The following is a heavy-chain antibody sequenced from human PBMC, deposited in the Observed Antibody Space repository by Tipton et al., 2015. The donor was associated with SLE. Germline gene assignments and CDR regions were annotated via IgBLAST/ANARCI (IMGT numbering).Heavy chain of an antibody. CDR3: TTAPYGDP. CDR1: GITLTNVW. Sequence: LRLSCAASGITLTNVWMNWVRQAPGKGLEWVGRIKRKTEGGTTDYAAPVKGRFTISRDDSTNTLYLQMNSLKTEDTAVYYCTTAPYGDPWGQGTQVTVSS. V-gene: IGHV3-15*07. CDR2: IKRKTEGGTT. J-gene: IGHJ5*02. D-gene: IGHD4-17*01.